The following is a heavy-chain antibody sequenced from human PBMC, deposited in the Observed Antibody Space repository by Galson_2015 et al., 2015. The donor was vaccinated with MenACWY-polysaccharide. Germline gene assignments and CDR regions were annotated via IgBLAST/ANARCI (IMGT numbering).Heavy chain of an antibody. CDR1: GFTFSSYA. Sequence: SLRLSCAASGFTFSSYAMSWVRQAPGKGLEWVSAISGSGGSTYYADSVKGRFTISRDNSKNTLYPQMNSLRAEDTAVYYCAKDRMLGGYSYGYGIDDYWGQGTLVTVSS. J-gene: IGHJ4*02. D-gene: IGHD5-18*01. CDR2: ISGSGGST. V-gene: IGHV3-23*01. CDR3: AKDRMLGGYSYGYGIDDY.